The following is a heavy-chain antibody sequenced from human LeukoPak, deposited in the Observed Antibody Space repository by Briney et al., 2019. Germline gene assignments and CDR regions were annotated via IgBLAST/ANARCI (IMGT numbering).Heavy chain of an antibody. CDR2: ISGSGGST. Sequence: GGSLRLSCAASGFTFSSYAMSWVRQAPGKGLEWVSAISGSGGSTYYADSVKGRFTISRDNSRNTLYLQINSLTAEDTAVYYCAKGDSGYDYGYYYGMDVWGQGTTVTVSS. CDR3: AKGDSGYDYGYYYGMDV. D-gene: IGHD5-12*01. J-gene: IGHJ6*02. CDR1: GFTFSSYA. V-gene: IGHV3-23*01.